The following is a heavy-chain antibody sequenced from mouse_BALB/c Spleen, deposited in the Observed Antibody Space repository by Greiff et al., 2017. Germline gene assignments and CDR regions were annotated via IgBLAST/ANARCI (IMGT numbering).Heavy chain of an antibody. CDR3: TRGEVRVPGYFDV. D-gene: IGHD2-14*01. CDR1: GYTFTSYW. CDR2: IYPGNSDT. Sequence: EVHLVESGTVLARPGASVKMSCKASGYTFTSYWMHWVKQRPGQGLEWIGAIYPGNSDTSYNQKFKGKAKLTAVTSTSTAYMELSSLTNEDSAVYYCTRGEVRVPGYFDVWGAGTTVTVSS. V-gene: IGHV1-5*01. J-gene: IGHJ1*01.